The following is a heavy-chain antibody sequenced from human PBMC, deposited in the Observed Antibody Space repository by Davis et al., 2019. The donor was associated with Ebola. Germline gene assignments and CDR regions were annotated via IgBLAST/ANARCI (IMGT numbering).Heavy chain of an antibody. D-gene: IGHD2-2*01. Sequence: GSLRLSCEASGFYFSGYWMNWIRQPPGKGLEWIGEINHSGSTNYNPSLKSRVTISVDTSKNQFSLKLSSVTAADTAVYYCARGVEEYQLLSDAFDIWGQGTMVTVSS. CDR3: ARGVEEYQLLSDAFDI. J-gene: IGHJ3*02. CDR2: INHSGST. CDR1: GFYFSGYW. V-gene: IGHV4-34*01.